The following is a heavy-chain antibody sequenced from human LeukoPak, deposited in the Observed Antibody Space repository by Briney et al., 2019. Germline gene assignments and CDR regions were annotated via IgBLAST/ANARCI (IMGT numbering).Heavy chain of an antibody. V-gene: IGHV4-4*07. J-gene: IGHJ3*02. CDR3: ARDRGGNPETFDI. D-gene: IGHD4-23*01. Sequence: SETLSLTCAVYGGSFSGYYWSWIRQPAGKGLEWIGRIYTSGSTNYNPSLKSRVTISVDTSKNQFSLKLSSVTAADTAVYYCARDRGGNPETFDIWGQGTMVTVSS. CDR1: GGSFSGYY. CDR2: IYTSGST.